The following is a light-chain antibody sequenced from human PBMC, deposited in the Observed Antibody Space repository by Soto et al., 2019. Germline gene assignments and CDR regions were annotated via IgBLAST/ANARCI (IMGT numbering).Light chain of an antibody. CDR3: CSYESTVAFVV. V-gene: IGLV2-23*03. CDR1: SSDGGTNNL. CDR2: EGN. Sequence: QSALTQPASVSGSPGQSITISCTGISSDGGTNNLVSWYQQHPGKAPKLMIYEGNKRPSGISNRFSGSKSFNTTSLTISGLQAEDEAHYVCCSYESTVAFVVFGGGTKLTVL. J-gene: IGLJ2*01.